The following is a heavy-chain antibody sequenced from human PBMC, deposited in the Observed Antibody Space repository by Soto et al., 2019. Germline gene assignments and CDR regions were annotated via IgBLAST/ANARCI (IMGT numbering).Heavy chain of an antibody. CDR3: ARLVVVPAAMEFYYYYGMDV. CDR1: GGSIRSSNW. Sequence: SETLSLRCAVSGGSIRSSNWWCWVRQPPGKGLEWIGEIYHSGSTNYNPSLKSRVTISVDKSKNQFSLKLSSVTAADTAVYYCARLVVVPAAMEFYYYYGMDVWGQGTTVTVSS. D-gene: IGHD2-2*01. J-gene: IGHJ6*02. CDR2: IYHSGST. V-gene: IGHV4-4*02.